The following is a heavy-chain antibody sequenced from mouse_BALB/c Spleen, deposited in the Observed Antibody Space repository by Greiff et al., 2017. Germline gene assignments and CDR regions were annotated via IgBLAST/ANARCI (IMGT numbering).Heavy chain of an antibody. V-gene: IGHV6-6*02. CDR3: TRTDYFDY. Sequence: EVKVEESGGGLVQPGGSMKLSCVASGFTFSNYWMNWVRQSPEKGLEWVAEIRLKSNNYATHYAESVKGRFTISRDDSKSSVYLQMNNLRAEDTGIYYCTRTDYFDYWGQGTTLTVSS. CDR2: IRLKSNNYAT. J-gene: IGHJ2*01. CDR1: GFTFSNYW.